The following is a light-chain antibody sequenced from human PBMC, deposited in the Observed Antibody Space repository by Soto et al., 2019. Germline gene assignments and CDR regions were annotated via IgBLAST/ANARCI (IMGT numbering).Light chain of an antibody. CDR2: GAS. J-gene: IGKJ2*01. CDR1: QSVSSSY. Sequence: EIVLTQSPGTLSLSPGERATLSCRASQSVSSSYLAWYQQKPGQAPRLLIYGASSRATGIPDRFSGSGSGTDFTLTSSRLEPEYFAVYYCQQYGSSPGYTFGQGTKLEIK. V-gene: IGKV3-20*01. CDR3: QQYGSSPGYT.